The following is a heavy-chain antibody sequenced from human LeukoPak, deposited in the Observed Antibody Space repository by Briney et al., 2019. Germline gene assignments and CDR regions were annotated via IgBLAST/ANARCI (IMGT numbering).Heavy chain of an antibody. V-gene: IGHV5-51*01. CDR3: ARLSPPRQWLVPGIDY. CDR2: IYPGDSDT. Sequence: GESLKISCKGSGYSFTSYWIGWVRQMPGKGLEWMGIIYPGDSDTRYSPSFQGQVTISADKSISTAYLRWSSLKASDTAMYYCARLSPPRQWLVPGIDYWGQGTLVTVSS. J-gene: IGHJ4*02. CDR1: GYSFTSYW. D-gene: IGHD6-19*01.